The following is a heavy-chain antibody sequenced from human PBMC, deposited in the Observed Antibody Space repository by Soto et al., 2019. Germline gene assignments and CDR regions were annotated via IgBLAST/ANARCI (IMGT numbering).Heavy chain of an antibody. J-gene: IGHJ4*01. V-gene: IGHV3-30*18. CDR1: RFRFSAYG. D-gene: IGHD6-19*01. CDR3: VKGGYKTGWPPFDH. Sequence: QVKLVESGGAVVQSGRSLRLSCTASRFRFSAYGMHWVRQAPGKGLEWVALISDDGKTQFFTDSVEGRFTISRDNSRNTLYLQMNSLRPEDTAVYYCVKGGYKTGWPPFDHWGHGTRVTASS. CDR2: ISDDGKTQ.